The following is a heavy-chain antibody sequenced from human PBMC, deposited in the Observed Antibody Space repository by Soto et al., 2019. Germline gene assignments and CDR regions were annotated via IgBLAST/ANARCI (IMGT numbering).Heavy chain of an antibody. Sequence: QITLKEAGPTLVKPTQTLTLTCSFSGFSLITSGVGVGWIRQPPGKALEWLALIYWDDDTGYSTSLRNRLTXTXXTSRNQVVLTMTNMDPADTATYSCAHTMAPRIFDSWGQGTLVTVSS. CDR3: AHTMAPRIFDS. CDR1: GFSLITSGVG. J-gene: IGHJ4*02. V-gene: IGHV2-5*02. CDR2: IYWDDDT.